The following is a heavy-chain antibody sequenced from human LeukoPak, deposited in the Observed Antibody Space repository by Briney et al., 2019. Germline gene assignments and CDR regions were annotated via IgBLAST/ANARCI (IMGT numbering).Heavy chain of an antibody. CDR2: IYPGDSDT. V-gene: IGHV5-51*01. D-gene: IGHD2-15*01. Sequence: GESLKISCKGSGYSFTSYWIGWVRQMPGKGLEWMGIIYPGDSDTRYSPSFQGQVTISADKSISTAYLQWSSLKASDIAMYYCARHGWDIRTEIDYWGQGTLVTVSS. CDR1: GYSFTSYW. J-gene: IGHJ4*02. CDR3: ARHGWDIRTEIDY.